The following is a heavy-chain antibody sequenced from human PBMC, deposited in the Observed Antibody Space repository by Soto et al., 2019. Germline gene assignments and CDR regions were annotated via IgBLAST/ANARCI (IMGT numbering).Heavy chain of an antibody. CDR3: AREDGVVGSSSAFDH. J-gene: IGHJ4*02. Sequence: VQVVESGGGLVKPGGSLRLSCVFSGFTFSTYTMNWVRQAPGKGLEWVSSINGRSNYVYYADSVKGRFTISRDNAKNSLYLQMNKLRAEDTAIYYCAREDGVVGSSSAFDHWGLGTLVTVSS. D-gene: IGHD1-26*01. CDR2: INGRSNYV. CDR1: GFTFSTYT. V-gene: IGHV3-21*01.